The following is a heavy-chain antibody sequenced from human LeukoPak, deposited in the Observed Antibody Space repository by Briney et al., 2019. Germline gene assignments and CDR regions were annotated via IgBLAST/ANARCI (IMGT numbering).Heavy chain of an antibody. Sequence: PGGSLRLSCAASGFTFSGYGMNWVRQAPGKGLEWVSLIYSGRSTYYADSVKGRFIISRDNSKNTLYLQMNSLRAEDTAVYYCARYSGTFSNSYFDCWGQGTLVTVSS. CDR2: IYSGRST. CDR3: ARYSGTFSNSYFDC. V-gene: IGHV3-66*01. CDR1: GFTFSGYG. D-gene: IGHD1-26*01. J-gene: IGHJ4*02.